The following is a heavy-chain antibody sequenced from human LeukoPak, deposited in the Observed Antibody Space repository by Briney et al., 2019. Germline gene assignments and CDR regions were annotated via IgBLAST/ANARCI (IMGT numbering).Heavy chain of an antibody. CDR3: ANQYYDFWSGYYTGFAY. Sequence: SETLSLTCTVSGGSISSYYWSWIRQPPGKGLEWIGYIYYSGNTNYNPSLRGRVTMSVDTSKNQFSLKLSSVTAADTAVYYCANQYYDFWSGYYTGFAYWGQGTLVTVSS. D-gene: IGHD3-3*01. V-gene: IGHV4-59*12. J-gene: IGHJ4*02. CDR2: IYYSGNT. CDR1: GGSISSYY.